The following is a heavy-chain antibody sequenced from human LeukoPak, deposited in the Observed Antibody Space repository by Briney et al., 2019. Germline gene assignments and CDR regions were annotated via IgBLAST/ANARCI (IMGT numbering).Heavy chain of an antibody. D-gene: IGHD6-13*01. CDR2: MNPNSGNT. J-gene: IGHJ5*02. CDR1: GYTFTSYD. CDR3: ARGTLVAAAGNNWFDP. Sequence: ASVKVSCKASGYTFTSYDINWVRQATGQGLEWMGWMNPNSGNTGYAQKFQGRVTMTRNTSISTAYMELSSLRSEDTAVYYCARGTLVAAAGNNWFDPWGQGTLVTVSS. V-gene: IGHV1-8*01.